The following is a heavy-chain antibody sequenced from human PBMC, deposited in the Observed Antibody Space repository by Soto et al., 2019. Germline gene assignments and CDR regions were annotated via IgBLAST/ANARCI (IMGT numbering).Heavy chain of an antibody. J-gene: IGHJ4*01. CDR1: GYTLTNYY. CDR3: TRDLGGSYSDY. CDR2: INPSGGST. D-gene: IGHD1-26*01. V-gene: IGHV1-46*01. Sequence: ASVKVSCKSSGYTLTNYYMHWVRQAPGQGLEWVGKINPSGGSTGYAQKFQGRVIMTRDTSTSTDYMEQGSLRSDDTAVYYCTRDLGGSYSDYWGQGTLVTVSS.